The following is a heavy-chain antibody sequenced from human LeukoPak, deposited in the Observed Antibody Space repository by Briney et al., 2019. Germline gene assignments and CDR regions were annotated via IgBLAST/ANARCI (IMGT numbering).Heavy chain of an antibody. V-gene: IGHV3-48*03. J-gene: IGHJ4*02. CDR3: ARATRGYSYGAFYFDY. CDR1: VFTLSSYE. D-gene: IGHD5-18*01. Sequence: PGGSLRLSCAASVFTLSSYEMNWVRQAPGKGLEWVSYISSSDSPIYYGDSVKGRFTVSRDNAKNSLFLQMNSLRAEDTAVYYCARATRGYSYGAFYFDYWGQGTLVTVSS. CDR2: ISSSDSPI.